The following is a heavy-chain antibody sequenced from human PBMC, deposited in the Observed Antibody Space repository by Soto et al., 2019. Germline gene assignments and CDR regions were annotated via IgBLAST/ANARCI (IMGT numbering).Heavy chain of an antibody. CDR3: ARLMSPFDY. J-gene: IGHJ4*02. CDR1: GFTFSSYA. Sequence: QVQLVESGGGVVQHGRSLRLSCAASGFTFSSYAMHWVRQAPGKGLEWVAVISYDGSNKYYADSVKGRFTISRDNSKNMLYLQMNSLRAEDTAVYYCARLMSPFDYWGQGTLVTVSS. V-gene: IGHV3-30-3*01. CDR2: ISYDGSNK.